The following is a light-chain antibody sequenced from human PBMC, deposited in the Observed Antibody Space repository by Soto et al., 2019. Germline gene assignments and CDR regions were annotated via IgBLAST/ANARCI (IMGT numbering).Light chain of an antibody. CDR1: QNINIW. CDR3: QQYNSYPWT. J-gene: IGKJ1*01. V-gene: IGKV1-5*01. Sequence: DIQMTQSPSTLSASVGDRVTITCRASQNINIWLAWYQQKPGKAPKLLIYDVSSLESGVPSRLSGSGSGTEFTLAISSLQPDDFATYYCQQYNSYPWTFGQGTKVDIK. CDR2: DVS.